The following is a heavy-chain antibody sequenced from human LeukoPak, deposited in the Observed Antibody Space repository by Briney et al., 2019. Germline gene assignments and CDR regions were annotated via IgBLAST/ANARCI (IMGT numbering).Heavy chain of an antibody. CDR3: VKDFGRVRGTPDS. CDR1: GFVFSIYT. CDR2: ISGSGNGFSI. Sequence: GGSLRLSCSASGFVFSIYTMYWVRQTPGKGPEYVSTISGSGNGFSIYYADSVKGRFTISRDDSKSILYLQMNGLRSEDTAVYYCVKDFGRVRGTPDSWGQGTLVTVSS. J-gene: IGHJ4*02. D-gene: IGHD3-16*01. V-gene: IGHV3-64D*06.